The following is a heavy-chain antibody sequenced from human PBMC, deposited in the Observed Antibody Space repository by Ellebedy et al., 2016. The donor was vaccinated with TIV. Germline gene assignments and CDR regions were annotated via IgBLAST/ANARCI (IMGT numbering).Heavy chain of an antibody. CDR3: ARARSSGWLHTPDY. CDR2: INPSGGST. V-gene: IGHV1-46*04. D-gene: IGHD6-19*01. Sequence: AASVKVSCKASGYTFTYRYLHWVRQAPGQALEWMGIINPSGGSTTYAQKLQGRVTMTRDTSTSTVYMELSSLRSEDTAVYYCARARSSGWLHTPDYWGQGTLVTVSS. CDR1: GYTFTYRY. J-gene: IGHJ4*02.